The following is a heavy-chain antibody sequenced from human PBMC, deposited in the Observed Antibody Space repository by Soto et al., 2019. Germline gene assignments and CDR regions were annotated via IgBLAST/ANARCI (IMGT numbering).Heavy chain of an antibody. D-gene: IGHD3-22*01. CDR3: ASYDSSGYYYGAFDI. J-gene: IGHJ3*02. CDR2: IVVGSGNT. CDR1: GFTFSSSA. Sequence: GASVEVSCQASGFTFSSSAVQWGGQARGQRLEWIGWIVVGSGNTNYAQKFQERVTITRDMSTSTAYMELSSLRSEDTAVYYCASYDSSGYYYGAFDIWGQGTMVTVSS. V-gene: IGHV1-58*01.